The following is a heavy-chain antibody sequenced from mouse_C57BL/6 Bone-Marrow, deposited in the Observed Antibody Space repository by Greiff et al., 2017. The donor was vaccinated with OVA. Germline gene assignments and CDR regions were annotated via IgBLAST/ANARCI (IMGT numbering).Heavy chain of an antibody. Sequence: EVKLQPSGAELVKPGASVKLSCTASGFNIKDYYMHWVKQRTEPGLEWIGRIDPEDGETKYAPNFQGKATITADTSSNTAYQQLSSLTSEDTAVYYCAILCMPTVVGRDYWGQGTTLTVSS. CDR3: AILCMPTVVGRDY. CDR2: IDPEDGET. CDR1: GFNIKDYY. J-gene: IGHJ2*01. V-gene: IGHV14-2*01. D-gene: IGHD1-1*01.